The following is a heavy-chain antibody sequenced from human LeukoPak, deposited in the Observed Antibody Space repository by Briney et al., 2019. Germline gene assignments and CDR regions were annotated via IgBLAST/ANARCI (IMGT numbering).Heavy chain of an antibody. CDR3: AKASAMIVVVSKHFDY. Sequence: GGSLRLSCAASGFTFSSYEMNWVRQAPGKGLEWISHISNFGDIIHYADSVEGRFTISRDNSKNTLYLQMNSLRAEDTAVYYCAKASAMIVVVSKHFDYWGQGTLVTVSS. CDR2: ISNFGDII. CDR1: GFTFSSYE. J-gene: IGHJ4*02. D-gene: IGHD3-22*01. V-gene: IGHV3-48*03.